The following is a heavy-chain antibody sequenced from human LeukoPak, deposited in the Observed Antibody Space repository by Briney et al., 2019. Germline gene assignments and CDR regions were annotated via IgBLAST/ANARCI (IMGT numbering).Heavy chain of an antibody. V-gene: IGHV4-59*08. CDR1: GGSISSYY. D-gene: IGHD4-17*01. CDR2: IYYSGST. J-gene: IGHJ6*02. Sequence: SETLSLTCTVSGGSISSYYWSWIRQPPGKGLEWIGYIYYSGSTNYNPSLKSRVTISVDTSKNQFSLKLSSVTAADTAAYYCARHEELYYGDYGNLYYYYGMDVWGQGTTVTVSS. CDR3: ARHEELYYGDYGNLYYYYGMDV.